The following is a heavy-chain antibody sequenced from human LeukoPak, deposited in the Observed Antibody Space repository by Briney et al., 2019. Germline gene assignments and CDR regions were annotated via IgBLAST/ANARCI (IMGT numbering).Heavy chain of an antibody. D-gene: IGHD3-22*01. CDR1: GVTLSDHH. J-gene: IGHJ3*02. CDR3: ARDGAEGDNSAFDM. CDR2: TRDKARGYTT. Sequence: PGGSLRLSCADSGVTLSDHHMDWVREAPGKGLEWVGRTRDKARGYTTEYAASVKGRFTISRDDSKTLVYLQMNSLRTEDTAVYFCARDGAEGDNSAFDMWGQGTVVTVSS. V-gene: IGHV3-72*01.